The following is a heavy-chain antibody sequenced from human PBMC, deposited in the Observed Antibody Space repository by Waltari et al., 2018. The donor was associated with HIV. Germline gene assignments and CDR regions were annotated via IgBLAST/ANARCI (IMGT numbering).Heavy chain of an antibody. Sequence: QVQLQQWGAGLLKPSETLSLTCAVYGGSFSGYSWSWIRQPPGKGLEWIGEIKHSGSTNYNPSLKSRVTISVDTSKNQFSLKLSSVTAADTAVYYCARGRTYYYDSSGYYYDYWGQGTLVTVSS. J-gene: IGHJ4*02. CDR1: GGSFSGYS. CDR3: ARGRTYYYDSSGYYYDY. V-gene: IGHV4-34*01. CDR2: IKHSGST. D-gene: IGHD3-22*01.